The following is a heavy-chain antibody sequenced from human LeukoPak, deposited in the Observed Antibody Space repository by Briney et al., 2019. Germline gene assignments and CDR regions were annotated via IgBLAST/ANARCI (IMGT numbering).Heavy chain of an antibody. V-gene: IGHV3-21*01. D-gene: IGHD3-10*01. CDR2: ISSSSSYI. Sequence: GGSLRLSCAASGFTFSSYSMNWVRQAPGRGLEWVSSISSSSSYIYYADSVKGRFTISRDNAKNSLYLQMNSLRAEDTAVYYCARVRVRGVIGGHIYYFDYWGQGTLVTVSS. CDR3: ARVRVRGVIGGHIYYFDY. J-gene: IGHJ4*02. CDR1: GFTFSSYS.